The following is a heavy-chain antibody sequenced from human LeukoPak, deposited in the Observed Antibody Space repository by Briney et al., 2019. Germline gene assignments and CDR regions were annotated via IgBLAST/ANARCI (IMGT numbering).Heavy chain of an antibody. CDR1: GYSLSGGYY. V-gene: IGHV4-38-2*01. J-gene: IGHJ4*02. D-gene: IGHD5-12*01. Sequence: SETLSLTCAVSGYSLSGGYYWGWIRPPPGKGLEWIGSIYHSGSTYYNPSLKSRVTISVDTSKNQFSLKLSSVTAADTAVYYCARYSGYDYRFDYWGQGTLVTVSS. CDR3: ARYSGYDYRFDY. CDR2: IYHSGST.